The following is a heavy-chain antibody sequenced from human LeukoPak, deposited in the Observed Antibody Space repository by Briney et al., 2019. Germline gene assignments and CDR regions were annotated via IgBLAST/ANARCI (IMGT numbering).Heavy chain of an antibody. J-gene: IGHJ4*02. V-gene: IGHV1-2*02. CDR2: INPNSGGI. CDR1: GYTFTGYY. Sequence: ASVKVSCKASGYTFTGYYMHWVRQAPGQGLEWMGWINPNSGGINYAQKFQGRVTMTRDTSISTAYMELSRLRSDDTAVYYCARDRGYYSSSWHYWGQGTLVTVFS. D-gene: IGHD6-13*01. CDR3: ARDRGYYSSSWHY.